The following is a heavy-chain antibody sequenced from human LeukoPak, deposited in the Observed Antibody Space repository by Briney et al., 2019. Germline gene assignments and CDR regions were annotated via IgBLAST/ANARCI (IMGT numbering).Heavy chain of an antibody. J-gene: IGHJ4*02. Sequence: GGSLRLSCAASGFTFSSYGIHWVRQAPGKGLEWVTFIRHDGTNQHYGDSVKGRFTISRDNLKNTVFLQMNRVRAEDTAVYFCARSRNVRTFDYWSQGTLVAVSS. CDR3: ARSRNVRTFDY. CDR1: GFTFSSYG. CDR2: IRHDGTNQ. V-gene: IGHV3-30*02.